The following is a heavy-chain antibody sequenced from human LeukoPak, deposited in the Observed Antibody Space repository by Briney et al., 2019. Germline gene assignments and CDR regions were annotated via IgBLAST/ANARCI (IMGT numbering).Heavy chain of an antibody. Sequence: GGSLRLTCAASGFTFSSYSMNWVRQAPGKGLEWVSSISSSYIYYADSVKGRFTISRDNAKNSLYLQMNSLRAEDTAVYYCARDADYWGQGTPVTVSS. V-gene: IGHV3-21*01. J-gene: IGHJ4*02. CDR3: ARDADY. CDR1: GFTFSSYS. CDR2: ISSSYI.